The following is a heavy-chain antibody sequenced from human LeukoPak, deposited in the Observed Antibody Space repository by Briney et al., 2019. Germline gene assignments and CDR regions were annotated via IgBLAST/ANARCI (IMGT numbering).Heavy chain of an antibody. CDR2: IYYSGST. V-gene: IGHV4-39*07. J-gene: IGHJ3*02. Sequence: SETLSLTCTVSGGSISSSSYYWGWIRQPPGKGLEWIGSIYYSGSTYYNPSLKSRVTISVDTSKNQFSLKLSSVTAADTAVYYCARDSSSAALDAFDIWGQGTMVTVSS. CDR1: GGSISSSSYY. CDR3: ARDSSSAALDAFDI. D-gene: IGHD6-6*01.